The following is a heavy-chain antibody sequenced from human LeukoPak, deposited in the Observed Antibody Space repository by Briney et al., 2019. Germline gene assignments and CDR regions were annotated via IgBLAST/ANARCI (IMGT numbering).Heavy chain of an antibody. D-gene: IGHD4-11*01. V-gene: IGHV3-7*01. CDR2: IKTDGSEK. Sequence: PGGSLRLSCAASGFTFSSYWMSWVRQDPGKGLEWVANIKTDGSEKYYVDSVKGRFTISRDNAKNSPYLQMNSLRAEDTAVYYCARHGGTRITLIEVYYFDSWGQGTLVTVSS. J-gene: IGHJ4*02. CDR1: GFTFSSYW. CDR3: ARHGGTRITLIEVYYFDS.